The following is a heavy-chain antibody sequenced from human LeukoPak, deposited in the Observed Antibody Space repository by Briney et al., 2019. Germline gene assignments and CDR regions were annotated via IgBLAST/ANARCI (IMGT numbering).Heavy chain of an antibody. J-gene: IGHJ6*03. CDR2: ISSSGSTI. Sequence: GGSLRLSCAASGFTFSDYYMSWIRQAPGKGLEWVSYISSSGSTIYYADSVKGRFTISRDNAKNSLYLQMNSLRAEDTAVYYCARDSPEWQPSSHYYYYMDVWGKGTTVTVSS. D-gene: IGHD1-26*01. CDR3: ARDSPEWQPSSHYYYYMDV. V-gene: IGHV3-11*04. CDR1: GFTFSDYY.